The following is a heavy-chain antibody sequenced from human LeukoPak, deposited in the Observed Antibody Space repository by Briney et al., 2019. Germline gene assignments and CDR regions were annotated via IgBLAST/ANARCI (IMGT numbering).Heavy chain of an antibody. CDR3: ARSDLATITAGPFEY. V-gene: IGHV1-18*01. CDR2: ISVHQGNT. J-gene: IGHJ4*02. CDR1: GYTFSTYG. D-gene: IGHD5-12*01. Sequence: ASVKVFCKASGYTFSTYGITWVRQARGQGLEWMGWISVHQGNTKYAQNFEGRVTMTIDTSTSTAYMDLRSVRSDDTAIYFCARSDLATITAGPFEYWGQGTLVAVSS.